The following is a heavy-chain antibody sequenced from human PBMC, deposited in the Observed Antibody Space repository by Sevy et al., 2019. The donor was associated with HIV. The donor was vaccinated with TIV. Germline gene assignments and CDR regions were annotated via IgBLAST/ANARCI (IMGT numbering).Heavy chain of an antibody. Sequence: GGSLRLSCAASGFTFSDYYMSWIRQAPGKGLEWVSYISSSGSTIYYADSVKGRFTISRDNAKNSLYLQMNSLRAEDTAVYYCAGDRGNLGYCSGGSCYGGGWFDPWGQGTLVTVSS. J-gene: IGHJ5*02. CDR2: ISSSGSTI. CDR1: GFTFSDYY. CDR3: AGDRGNLGYCSGGSCYGGGWFDP. D-gene: IGHD2-15*01. V-gene: IGHV3-11*01.